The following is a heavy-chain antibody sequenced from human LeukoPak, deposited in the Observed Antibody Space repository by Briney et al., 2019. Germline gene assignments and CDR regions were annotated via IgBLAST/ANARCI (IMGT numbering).Heavy chain of an antibody. D-gene: IGHD2-2*01. CDR2: TYYRSTCYN. Sequence: SQTLSLTCAISGDIVSSNSVTWNCIRQSPSRGLEWLVRTYYRSTCYNDYAVSVRVRITVNPDTSKNQFSLHLNSVTPEDTAVYYCARRLTQYDCFDRWGQGILVTVSS. V-gene: IGHV6-1*01. J-gene: IGHJ5*02. CDR3: ARRLTQYDCFDR. CDR1: GDIVSSNSVT.